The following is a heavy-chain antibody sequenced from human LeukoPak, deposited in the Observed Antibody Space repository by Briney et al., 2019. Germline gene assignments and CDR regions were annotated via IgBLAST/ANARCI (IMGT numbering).Heavy chain of an antibody. Sequence: SETLSLTCTVSGGSISSYYWSWIRQPAGKGLEWLGRIYTSGSTNYNPSLKSRVTISVDKSKNQFSLKLSSVTAADTAVYYCARVGATGSGYYFDYWGQGTLVTVSS. CDR2: IYTSGST. CDR1: GGSISSYY. J-gene: IGHJ4*02. V-gene: IGHV4-4*07. CDR3: ARVGATGSGYYFDY. D-gene: IGHD1-26*01.